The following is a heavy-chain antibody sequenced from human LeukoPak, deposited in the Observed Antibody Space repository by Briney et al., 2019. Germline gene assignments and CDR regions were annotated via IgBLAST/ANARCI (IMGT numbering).Heavy chain of an antibody. V-gene: IGHV1-8*01. CDR1: GYTFTSYD. CDR3: ARVPDDYDFWSEYYFDY. J-gene: IGHJ4*02. Sequence: ASVKVSCKASGYTFTSYDINWVRQATGQGLEWTGWMNPNSGNTGYAQKFQGRVTMTRNTSISTAYMELSSPRSEDTAVYYCARVPDDYDFWSEYYFDYWGQGTLVTVSS. CDR2: MNPNSGNT. D-gene: IGHD3-3*01.